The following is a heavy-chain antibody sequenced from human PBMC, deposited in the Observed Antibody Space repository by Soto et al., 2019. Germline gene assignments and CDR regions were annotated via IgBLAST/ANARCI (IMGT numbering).Heavy chain of an antibody. CDR3: ARGGGGDNMAPPPTY. Sequence: EVPLVESGGGLVQPGWSLRLSCAASGFTFDNYAMHWVRQAPGKGLEWVSGITWNSGNIGYADSVKGRFTISRDNAKNSLYLQMNSLRAEDTALFYFARGGGGDNMAPPPTYWGQGTLVTVSS. CDR1: GFTFDNYA. J-gene: IGHJ4*02. D-gene: IGHD2-21*01. V-gene: IGHV3-9*01. CDR2: ITWNSGNI.